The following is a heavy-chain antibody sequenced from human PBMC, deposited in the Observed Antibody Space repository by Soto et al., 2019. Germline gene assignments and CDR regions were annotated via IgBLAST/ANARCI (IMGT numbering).Heavy chain of an antibody. D-gene: IGHD3-16*02. CDR3: AKSPIDQFGGVIVTSAP. CDR2: ISGSGGST. J-gene: IGHJ5*02. CDR1: GFTFSSYA. Sequence: GGSLRLSCAASGFTFSSYAMSWVRQAPGKGLEWVSAISGSGGSTYYADSVKGRFTISRDNSKNTLYLQMNSLRAEDTAVYYCAKSPIDQFGGVIVTSAPWGQGTLVTVSS. V-gene: IGHV3-23*01.